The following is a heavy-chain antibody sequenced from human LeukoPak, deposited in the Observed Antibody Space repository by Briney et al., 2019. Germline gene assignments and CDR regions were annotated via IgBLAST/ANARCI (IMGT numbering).Heavy chain of an antibody. CDR1: GYTFTSYD. D-gene: IGHD6-13*01. J-gene: IGHJ4*02. CDR3: ARGLRSHIAAAGKGYYFDY. CDR2: MNPNSGNT. Sequence: GASVKVSCKASGYTFTSYDINWVRQATGQGLEWMGWMNPNSGNTGYAQKFQGRVTITRNTSISTAYMELSSLRSEDTAVYYCARGLRSHIAAAGKGYYFDYWGQGTLVTVSS. V-gene: IGHV1-8*03.